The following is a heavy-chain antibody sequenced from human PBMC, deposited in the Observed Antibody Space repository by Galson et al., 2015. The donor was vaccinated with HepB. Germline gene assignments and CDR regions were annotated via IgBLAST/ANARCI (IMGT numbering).Heavy chain of an antibody. D-gene: IGHD1-26*01. CDR1: GFTFSSYS. Sequence: SLRLSCAASGFTFSSYSMNWVRQAPGKGLEWVSSISSSSSYIYYADSVKGRFTISRDNAKNSLYLQMNSLRAEDTAVYYCARDPEVGAPAFDIWGQGTMVTVSS. CDR3: ARDPEVGAPAFDI. V-gene: IGHV3-21*01. J-gene: IGHJ3*02. CDR2: ISSSSSYI.